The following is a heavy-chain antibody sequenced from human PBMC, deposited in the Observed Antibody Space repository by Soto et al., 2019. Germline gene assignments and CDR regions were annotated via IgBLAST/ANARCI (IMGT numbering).Heavy chain of an antibody. CDR3: VIQRGGVVY. Sequence: SETLSLTCTVSGGSISSYYWSWIRQPPGKGLEWIGYIYYSGSTNYNPSLKSRVTISVDTSKNQFSLKLSSVTAADTAVYYCVIQRGGVVYWGQGALVTVSS. J-gene: IGHJ4*02. CDR2: IYYSGST. V-gene: IGHV4-59*08. CDR1: GGSISSYY. D-gene: IGHD3-10*01.